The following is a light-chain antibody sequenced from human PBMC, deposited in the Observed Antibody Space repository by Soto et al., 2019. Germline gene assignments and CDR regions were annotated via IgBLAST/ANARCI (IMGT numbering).Light chain of an antibody. Sequence: EIVLTQSPGTLSLSPGERAILSCRASQTVSSNSLAWYQQKPGQAPRLLIYSASTTATGIPDRFSGGGSGTDFSLTITILEPEDFAVYYCQQYGRSPYTFGQGTKVDI. CDR3: QQYGRSPYT. J-gene: IGKJ2*01. CDR2: SAS. CDR1: QTVSSNS. V-gene: IGKV3-20*01.